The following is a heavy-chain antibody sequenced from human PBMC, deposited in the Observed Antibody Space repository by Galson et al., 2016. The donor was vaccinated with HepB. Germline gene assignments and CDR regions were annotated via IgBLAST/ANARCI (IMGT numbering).Heavy chain of an antibody. D-gene: IGHD3-10*01. CDR3: ARDFYPSSGLNYYYYYGMDV. J-gene: IGHJ6*02. CDR1: GYTFASYG. V-gene: IGHV1-18*01. CDR2: ISSYDDNI. Sequence: SCKASGYTFASYGIAWVRQAPGQGLERMGWISSYDDNIKYAQKFQGRLTMTIDSSTDTAYMELRSLRSDDTAIYYCARDFYPSSGLNYYYYYGMDVWGQGTTVTVSS.